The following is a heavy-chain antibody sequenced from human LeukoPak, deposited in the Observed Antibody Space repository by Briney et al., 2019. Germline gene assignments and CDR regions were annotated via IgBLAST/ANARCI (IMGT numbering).Heavy chain of an antibody. J-gene: IGHJ4*02. CDR3: ATGCRGGSCTDSGFDY. V-gene: IGHV3-23*01. CDR2: LSGSGDNT. D-gene: IGHD2-15*01. CDR1: GFTFSNYA. Sequence: GGSLRLSCAASGFTFSNYAMNWVRQAPGKRLEWVSGLSGSGDNTFYADSVKGRFTISRDNSKYTLYLQMSSLRAEDTAVYYCATGCRGGSCTDSGFDYWGQGTLVTVSS.